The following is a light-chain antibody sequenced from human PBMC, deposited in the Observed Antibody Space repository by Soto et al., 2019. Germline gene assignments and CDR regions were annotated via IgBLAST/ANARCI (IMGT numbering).Light chain of an antibody. J-gene: IGLJ1*01. CDR3: QTWGTGIQV. Sequence: QLVLTQSPSASASLGASVKLTCTLSSGHSRYAIAWHQQQPEKGPRYLMRLNSDGSHNKGDGIPDRFSGSSSGAERYLTISSLQSEDEADYYCQTWGTGIQVFGTGTKVTVL. V-gene: IGLV4-69*01. CDR2: LNSDGSH. CDR1: SGHSRYA.